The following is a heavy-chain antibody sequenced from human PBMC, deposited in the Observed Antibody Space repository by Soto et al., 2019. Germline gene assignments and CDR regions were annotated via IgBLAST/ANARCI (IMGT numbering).Heavy chain of an antibody. Sequence: GGSLRLSCAASGFTVSSNYMSWVRQAPGKGLEWVSVIYSGGSTYYADSVKGRFTISRDNSKNTLYLQMNSLRAEDTAVYYCARGGDGPPVVAATNLNYYYYMDVWGKGTTVTVSS. CDR3: ARGGDGPPVVAATNLNYYYYMDV. V-gene: IGHV3-66*01. J-gene: IGHJ6*03. CDR2: IYSGGST. CDR1: GFTVSSNY. D-gene: IGHD2-15*01.